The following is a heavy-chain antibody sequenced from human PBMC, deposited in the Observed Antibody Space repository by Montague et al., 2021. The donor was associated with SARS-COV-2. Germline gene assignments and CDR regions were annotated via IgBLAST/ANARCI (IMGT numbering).Heavy chain of an antibody. V-gene: IGHV4-34*01. J-gene: IGHJ4*02. CDR1: DGSFSDYS. Sequence: ETLSLTCAVYDGSFSDYSWTWIRQPPGKGLEWIGEINHRGSTNYNPSLKSRVTISVDTSKNQFSLKMTSVTAADTAVYCCARGRQHINMVVVVVTGGEYYFDFWGQGTLVAVSS. CDR3: ARGRQHINMVVVVVTGGEYYFDF. CDR2: INHRGST. D-gene: IGHD3-22*01.